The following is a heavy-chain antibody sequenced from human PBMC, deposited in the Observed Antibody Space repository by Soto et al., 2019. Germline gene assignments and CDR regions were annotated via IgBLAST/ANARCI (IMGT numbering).Heavy chain of an antibody. CDR3: ARGGYCSSTSCQTYYYYGMDV. CDR2: IYPGDSDT. CDR1: GYSFTSYW. J-gene: IGHJ6*02. D-gene: IGHD2-2*01. Sequence: GESRKITCMGSGYSFTSYWIGWVREMPGRELEWMGIIYPGDSDTRYSPSFQGQVTISADKSISTAYLQWSSLKASDTAMYYCARGGYCSSTSCQTYYYYGMDVWGQGTTVTVSS. V-gene: IGHV5-51*01.